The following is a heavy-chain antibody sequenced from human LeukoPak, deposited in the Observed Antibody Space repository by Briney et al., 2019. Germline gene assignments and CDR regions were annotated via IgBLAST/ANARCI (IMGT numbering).Heavy chain of an antibody. CDR3: AKGPKWEPSYFDY. CDR2: IRFDGSNK. Sequence: PGGSLRLSCAASGFTFSSYGMHWVRQAPGKGLEWVAFIRFDGSNKFYADSVKGRFTISRDNSKNTLYLHMNSLRAEDTAVYYCAKGPKWEPSYFDYWGQGTLVTVSS. CDR1: GFTFSSYG. V-gene: IGHV3-30*02. J-gene: IGHJ4*02. D-gene: IGHD1-26*01.